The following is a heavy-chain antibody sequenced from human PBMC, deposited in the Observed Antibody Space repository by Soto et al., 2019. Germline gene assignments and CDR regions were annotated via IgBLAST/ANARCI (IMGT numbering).Heavy chain of an antibody. CDR3: AKEGDYGDYAGENWFDS. V-gene: IGHV3-74*01. CDR2: INSDGSHT. CDR1: GFTFFAYW. Sequence: EVQLVESGGGLVQPGGSLRLSCAASGFTFFAYWIHWVRQVPGKGLVWVSRINSDGSHTSYADSVRGRFTISRDNSKNPVYLQMNSLTAEDTAVYYGAKEGDYGDYAGENWFDSWGQGSLVTVSS. J-gene: IGHJ5*01. D-gene: IGHD4-17*01.